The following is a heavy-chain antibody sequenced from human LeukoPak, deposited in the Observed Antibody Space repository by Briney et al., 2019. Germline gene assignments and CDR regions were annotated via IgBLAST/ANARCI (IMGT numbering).Heavy chain of an antibody. CDR2: ISSSSSTI. D-gene: IGHD6-6*01. V-gene: IGHV3-48*01. CDR3: ARDLGFSSSAAGGFDP. Sequence: GRSLRLSCAASGFTFSSYSMNWVRQAPGKGLEWVSYISSSSSTIYYADSVKGRFTISRDNAKKSLYLQMNSLRAEDTAVYYCARDLGFSSSAAGGFDPWGQGTLVTVSS. J-gene: IGHJ5*02. CDR1: GFTFSSYS.